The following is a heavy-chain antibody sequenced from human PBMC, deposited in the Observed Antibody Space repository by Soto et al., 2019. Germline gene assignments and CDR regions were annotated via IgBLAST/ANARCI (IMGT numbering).Heavy chain of an antibody. V-gene: IGHV1-8*01. Sequence: ASVKVSCKASGYTFTSHDINWVRQATGQGLEWMGWMNPNSGNTGYAQKFQGRVTMTRNTSINTAYMELRSLRSEDTAVYFCAGVDSSNWYNWFDPWGQGTLVTVSS. J-gene: IGHJ5*02. CDR2: MNPNSGNT. CDR1: GYTFTSHD. D-gene: IGHD6-13*01. CDR3: AGVDSSNWYNWFDP.